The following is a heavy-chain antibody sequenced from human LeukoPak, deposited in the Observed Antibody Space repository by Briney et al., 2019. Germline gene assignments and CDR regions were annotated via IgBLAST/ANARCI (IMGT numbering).Heavy chain of an antibody. V-gene: IGHV3-23*01. CDR1: GFTFSSYG. D-gene: IGHD3-10*01. CDR2: ITATSSST. CDR3: ATDLIHYYASGAKT. Sequence: GGSLRLSCAASGFTFSSYGMSWVRQAPGKGLEWVSAITATSSSTHDADSVQGRFTISRDNSKNTLYLQMNSLRPEDTAIYYCATDLIHYYASGAKTWGQGTLVTVSS. J-gene: IGHJ5*02.